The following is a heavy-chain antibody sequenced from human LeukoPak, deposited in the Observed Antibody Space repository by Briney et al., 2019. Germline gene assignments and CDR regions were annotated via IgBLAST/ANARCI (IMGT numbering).Heavy chain of an antibody. D-gene: IGHD2-15*01. Sequence: GGSLRLSCAASEFSVGSNYMTWVRQAPGKGLEWVSLIYSGGSTYYADSVKGRFTISRDNSKNTLYLQMNSLRAEDTAVYYCERGAAATYWGQGTLVTVSS. CDR3: ERGAAATY. CDR1: EFSVGSNY. V-gene: IGHV3-66*01. CDR2: IYSGGST. J-gene: IGHJ4*02.